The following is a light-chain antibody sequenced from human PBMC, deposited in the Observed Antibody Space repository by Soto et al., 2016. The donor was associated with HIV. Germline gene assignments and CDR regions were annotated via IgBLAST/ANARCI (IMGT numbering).Light chain of an antibody. Sequence: SYELTQPPSVSVSPGQTASITCSGDKLGDKYACWYQQKPGQSPVLVIYQDSKRPSGIPERFSGSNSGNTATLTISGTQAMDEADYYCQAWVSTTVLFGGGTKLTVL. CDR1: KLGDKY. CDR3: QAWVSTTVL. V-gene: IGLV3-1*01. CDR2: QDS. J-gene: IGLJ2*01.